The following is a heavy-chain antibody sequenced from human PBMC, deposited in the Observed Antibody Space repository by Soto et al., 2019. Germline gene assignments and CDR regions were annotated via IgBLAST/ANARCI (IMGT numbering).Heavy chain of an antibody. CDR1: GDTFTSYY. V-gene: IGHV1-46*01. CDR3: ARVGSTTVTTDYYYYGMDV. J-gene: IGHJ6*02. D-gene: IGHD4-4*01. Sequence: ASVKVSCKASGDTFTSYYMHWVRQAPGQGLEWMGIINPSGGSTSYAQKFQGRVTMTRDTSTSTVYMELSSLRSEDTAVYYCARVGSTTVTTDYYYYGMDVWGQGTTVTVSS. CDR2: INPSGGST.